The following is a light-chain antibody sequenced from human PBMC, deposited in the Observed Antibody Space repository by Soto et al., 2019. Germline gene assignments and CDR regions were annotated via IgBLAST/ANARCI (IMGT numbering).Light chain of an antibody. V-gene: IGKV3-20*01. J-gene: IGKJ1*01. Sequence: EIVLTQSPGTLSLSPGDRATLSCRASQSVSSTFLAWYQQKPGQAPRVVIYGASTRATGIPDRFSGSGSGTDFTLTISRLEPEDFAVYYCQQYGSSPWTFGQGTKVEIK. CDR3: QQYGSSPWT. CDR2: GAS. CDR1: QSVSSTF.